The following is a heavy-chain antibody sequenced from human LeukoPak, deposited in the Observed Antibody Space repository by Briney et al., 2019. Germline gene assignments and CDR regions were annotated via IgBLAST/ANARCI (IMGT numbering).Heavy chain of an antibody. CDR1: GFTLSSYA. Sequence: PGGSLRLSCAASGFTLSSYAMHWVRQAPGKGLEWVAVISYDGSNKYYADSVKGRFTISRDNSKNTLYLQMNSLRAEDTAVYYCARDSVSPIAAAGTFYFDYWGQGTLVTVSS. CDR3: ARDSVSPIAAAGTFYFDY. V-gene: IGHV3-30-3*01. D-gene: IGHD6-13*01. J-gene: IGHJ4*02. CDR2: ISYDGSNK.